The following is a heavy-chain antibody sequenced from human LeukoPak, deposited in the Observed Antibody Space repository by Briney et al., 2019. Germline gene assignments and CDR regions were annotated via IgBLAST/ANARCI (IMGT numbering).Heavy chain of an antibody. CDR1: GGSFSGYY. D-gene: IGHD1-7*01. Sequence: SETLSLTCAVYGGSFSGYYWSWIRQPPGKGLEWIGEINHSGSTNYNPSLKSRVTISVDTSKNQFSLKLRSVTAADTAVYYCAREVHNWNYVYYYYYMDVWGKGTTVTVSS. CDR2: INHSGST. J-gene: IGHJ6*03. CDR3: AREVHNWNYVYYYYYMDV. V-gene: IGHV4-34*01.